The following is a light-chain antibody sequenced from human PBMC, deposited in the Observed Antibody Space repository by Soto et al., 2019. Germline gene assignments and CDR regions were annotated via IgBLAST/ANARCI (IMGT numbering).Light chain of an antibody. CDR1: QSVSSSY. CDR2: GAS. Sequence: EIVLTQSPGTLSLSPGERATLSCRASQSVSSSYLAWYQQKPGQAPMLLIYGASSRATGIPDRFSGSGSGTDFTLTISTLEPEDFAVYYCQQSGSSLFTFGPGTKVDIK. J-gene: IGKJ3*01. V-gene: IGKV3-20*01. CDR3: QQSGSSLFT.